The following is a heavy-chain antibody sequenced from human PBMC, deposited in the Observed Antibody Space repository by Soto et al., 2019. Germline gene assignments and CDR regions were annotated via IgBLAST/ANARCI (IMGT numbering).Heavy chain of an antibody. D-gene: IGHD3-3*01. CDR2: ISAYNGNT. CDR3: ARGSRFWSGYYTDYYYYYGMDV. CDR1: GYTFTSYG. V-gene: IGHV1-18*01. J-gene: IGHJ6*02. Sequence: GASVKVSCKASGYTFTSYGISWVRQAPGQGLAWMGWISAYNGNTNYAQKLQGRVTMTTDTSTSTAYMELRSLRSDDTAVYYCARGSRFWSGYYTDYYYYYGMDVWGQGTTVTVSS.